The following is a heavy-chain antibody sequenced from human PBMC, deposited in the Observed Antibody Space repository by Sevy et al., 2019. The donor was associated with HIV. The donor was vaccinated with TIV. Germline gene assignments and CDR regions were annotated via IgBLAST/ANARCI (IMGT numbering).Heavy chain of an antibody. CDR1: GFTFSSYA. J-gene: IGHJ4*02. D-gene: IGHD3-3*01. CDR3: AGRKVGDFWSGSIRGPWASGPLFDY. Sequence: GGSLRLSCTSSGFTFSSYAMNWVRQAPGKGLEWVSTISHSGDSTYYADSVKGRFTISRDNSENTLYLPMNSLRAVDTALYYCAGRKVGDFWSGSIRGPWASGPLFDYWGQGTLVTVSS. V-gene: IGHV3-23*01. CDR2: ISHSGDST.